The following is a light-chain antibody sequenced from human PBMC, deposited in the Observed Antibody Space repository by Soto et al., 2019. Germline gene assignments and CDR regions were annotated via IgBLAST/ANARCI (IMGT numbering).Light chain of an antibody. V-gene: IGKV3-20*01. CDR2: GAS. CDR3: QQHGVSPLT. J-gene: IGKJ3*01. CDR1: QSVRSNF. Sequence: EIVLAQSPHTLSLSPGEKATLSCRASQSVRSNFLAWYQQKPGQSPRLLIYGASSRATGIPDRFSGSGSGTDFTLTISRLEPEDFAVYYCQQHGVSPLTFGPGTKVDIK.